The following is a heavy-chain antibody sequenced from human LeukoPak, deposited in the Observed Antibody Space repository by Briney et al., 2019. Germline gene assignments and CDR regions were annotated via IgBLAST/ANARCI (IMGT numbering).Heavy chain of an antibody. CDR2: IWYDGSNK. J-gene: IGHJ4*02. Sequence: GGSLRLSCAASGFTFGSYGMHWVRQAPGKGLEWVAVIWYDGSNKYYADSVKGRFTISRDNSKNTLYLQMNSLRAEDTAVYYCARDKAAAGTVLFDYWGQGTLVTVSS. V-gene: IGHV3-33*01. CDR3: ARDKAAAGTVLFDY. CDR1: GFTFGSYG. D-gene: IGHD6-13*01.